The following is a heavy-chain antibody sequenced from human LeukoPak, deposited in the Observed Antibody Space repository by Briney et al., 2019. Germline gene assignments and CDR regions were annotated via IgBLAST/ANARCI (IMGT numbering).Heavy chain of an antibody. V-gene: IGHV1-18*01. CDR3: ARGSRYHDWLSPLDS. CDR1: GYSFTNCG. D-gene: IGHD3-9*01. J-gene: IGHJ4*02. Sequence: GASVKVSCKTSGYSFTNCGITWVRQAPGQGLEWMGWISGYNSKPFYAQNFQGRVTMTRDTSISTAYMAMSRLRSDDTAVFYCARGSRYHDWLSPLDSWGQGTLVTVSS. CDR2: ISGYNSKP.